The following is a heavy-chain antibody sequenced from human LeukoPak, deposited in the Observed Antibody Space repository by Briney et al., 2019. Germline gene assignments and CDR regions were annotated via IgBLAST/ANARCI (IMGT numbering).Heavy chain of an antibody. CDR3: ARGPVFAMVRGVRAHAFDI. CDR2: INHSGST. V-gene: IGHV4-34*01. D-gene: IGHD3-10*01. Sequence: SETLSLTCTVSGGSISSYYWSWIRQPPGKGLEWIGEINHSGSTNYNPSLKSRVTISVDTSKNQFSLKLSSVTAADTAVYYCARGPVFAMVRGVRAHAFDIWGQGTMVTVSS. J-gene: IGHJ3*02. CDR1: GGSISSYY.